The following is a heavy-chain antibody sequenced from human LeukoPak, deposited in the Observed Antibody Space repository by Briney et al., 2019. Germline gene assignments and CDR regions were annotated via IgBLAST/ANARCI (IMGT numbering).Heavy chain of an antibody. V-gene: IGHV3-30*02. D-gene: IGHD2-2*01. CDR1: GFTFSSYG. CDR2: IRYDGSNK. CDR3: AKAGIRSIVVVPAAKFSFDY. Sequence: GGSXXXSCAASGFTFSSYGXHWVRQAPGKXXEXVAFIRYDGSNKYYADSVKGRFTISRDNSKNTLYLQMNSLRAEDTAVYYCAKAGIRSIVVVPAAKFSFDYWGQGTLVTVSS. J-gene: IGHJ4*02.